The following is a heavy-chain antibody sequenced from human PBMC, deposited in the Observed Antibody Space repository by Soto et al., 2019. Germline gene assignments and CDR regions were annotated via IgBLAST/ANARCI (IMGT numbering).Heavy chain of an antibody. J-gene: IGHJ5*02. Sequence: QVQLQESGPGLVKPSQTLSLTCTVSGGSISSGDYYWSWIRQPPGKGLEWIGYIYYSGSTYYNPSLKSRVTIAVDTSKNQFSLKLRSVTAADTAVYYCARAMVVTQIWFDPWGQGTLVTVSS. CDR1: GGSISSGDYY. D-gene: IGHD2-21*02. CDR2: IYYSGST. V-gene: IGHV4-30-4*01. CDR3: ARAMVVTQIWFDP.